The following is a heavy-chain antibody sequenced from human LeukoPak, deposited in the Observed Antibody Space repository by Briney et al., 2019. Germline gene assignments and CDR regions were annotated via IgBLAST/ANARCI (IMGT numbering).Heavy chain of an antibody. Sequence: SETLSLTXAVYGGSFSGYYWSWISQAPGKGLEWIGEINHSGSTNYNPSLKSRVTISVDTSKNHFSLKLSSVTAADTAVYYCARGSVLAVAGTEYWGQGTLVTVSS. CDR3: ARGSVLAVAGTEY. CDR2: INHSGST. CDR1: GGSFSGYY. V-gene: IGHV4-34*01. J-gene: IGHJ4*02. D-gene: IGHD6-19*01.